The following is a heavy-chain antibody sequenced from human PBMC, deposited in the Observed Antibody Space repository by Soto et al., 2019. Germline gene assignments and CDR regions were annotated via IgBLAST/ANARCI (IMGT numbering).Heavy chain of an antibody. CDR2: INPNSGGT. D-gene: IGHD6-19*01. J-gene: IGHJ3*02. Sequence: QVQLVQSGAEVKKPGASVKVSCKASGYTFTGYYMHWVRQAPGQGLEWMGWINPNSGGTNYAQKFQGWVTMTRDTSISTAYMELSRLRSDDTAVYYCARGGQWLVLGIWGNDAFDIWGQGTMVTVSS. CDR3: ARGGQWLVLGIWGNDAFDI. CDR1: GYTFTGYY. V-gene: IGHV1-2*04.